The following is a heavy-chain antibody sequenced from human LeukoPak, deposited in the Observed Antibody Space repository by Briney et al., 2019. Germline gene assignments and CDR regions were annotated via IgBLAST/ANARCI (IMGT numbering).Heavy chain of an antibody. D-gene: IGHD6-13*01. Sequence: PSETLSLTCTVSGDSISGSSHFWVWIRQPPGKGLEWVGSIFYSGSTYYNPSLKSRVTISADTSKNQFSLKVNSVTAADTALYFCARRGITYSRTFFDYWGQGTLVTVSS. CDR1: GDSISGSSHF. J-gene: IGHJ4*02. CDR3: ARRGITYSRTFFDY. CDR2: IFYSGST. V-gene: IGHV4-39*01.